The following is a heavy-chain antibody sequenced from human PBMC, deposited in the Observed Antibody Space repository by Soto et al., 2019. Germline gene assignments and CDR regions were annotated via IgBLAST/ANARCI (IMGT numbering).Heavy chain of an antibody. CDR1: GFTFSSYG. V-gene: IGHV3-30*18. Sequence: PGGSLRLSCAASGFTFSSYGMHWVRQAPGKGLEWVAVISYDGSNKYYADSVKGRFTISRDNSKNTLYLQMNSLRAEDTAVYYCAKLLRGSRRWYLRVYFDYCGQGPLVTVYS. CDR3: AKLLRGSRRWYLRVYFDY. CDR2: ISYDGSNK. J-gene: IGHJ4*02. D-gene: IGHD6-13*01.